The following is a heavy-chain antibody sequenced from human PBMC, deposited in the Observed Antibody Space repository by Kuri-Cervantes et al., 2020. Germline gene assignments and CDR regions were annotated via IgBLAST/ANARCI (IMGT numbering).Heavy chain of an antibody. CDR3: ARDGGATGDAFDI. J-gene: IGHJ3*02. D-gene: IGHD1-26*01. Sequence: GESLKISCAASGFTFSSYSMNWVRQAPGKGLEWVSSISSSSSYIYYADSVKGRVTISRDNAKNSLYLQMNSLRAEDTAVYYCARDGGATGDAFDIWGQGTMVTVSS. CDR1: GFTFSSYS. V-gene: IGHV3-21*01. CDR2: ISSSSSYI.